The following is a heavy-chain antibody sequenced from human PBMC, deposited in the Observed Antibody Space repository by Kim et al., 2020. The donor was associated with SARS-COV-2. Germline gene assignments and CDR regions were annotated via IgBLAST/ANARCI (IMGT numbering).Heavy chain of an antibody. V-gene: IGHV1-18*01. CDR3: AREEYCTNGVCYTSFDY. D-gene: IGHD2-8*01. Sequence: LQGRITMTTDTSTNTAYMELRSLRSDDTAVYYCAREEYCTNGVCYTSFDYWGQGTLVTVSS. J-gene: IGHJ4*02.